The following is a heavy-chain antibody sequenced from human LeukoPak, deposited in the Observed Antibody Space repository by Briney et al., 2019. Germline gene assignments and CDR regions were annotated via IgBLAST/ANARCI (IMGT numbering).Heavy chain of an antibody. CDR2: IYTSGST. CDR3: ARASYSYDINGWVPFDY. CDR1: GNSISSGDNY. D-gene: IGHD3-22*01. Sequence: SSETLSLTCTVSGNSISSGDNYWSWIRQPAGKGLEWVVRIYTSGSTNYNPSLKSRVTISGDTSKNQFSLRLSSVTAADTAVYYCARASYSYDINGWVPFDYWGQGTLVPVSS. J-gene: IGHJ4*02. V-gene: IGHV4-61*02.